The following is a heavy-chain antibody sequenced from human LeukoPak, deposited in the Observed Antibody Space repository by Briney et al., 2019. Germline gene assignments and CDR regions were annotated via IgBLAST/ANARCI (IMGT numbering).Heavy chain of an antibody. CDR3: SRETTSGY. CDR2: IWYDGSNK. V-gene: IGHV3-33*01. D-gene: IGHD1-1*01. J-gene: IGHJ4*02. CDR1: GFTFSSYG. Sequence: GGSLRLSCAASGFTFSSYGMHWVRQAPGKGLEWVAVIWYDGSNKYYADSVKGRFTISRDDAKNSLYLQMNSLRAEDTGIYYCSRETTSGYWGQGTLVTVSS.